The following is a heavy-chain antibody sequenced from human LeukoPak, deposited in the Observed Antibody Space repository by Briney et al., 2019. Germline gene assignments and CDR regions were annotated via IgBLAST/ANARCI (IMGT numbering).Heavy chain of an antibody. V-gene: IGHV3-64D*06. Sequence: GGSLRLSCSASGITFSSHAMHWVRQAPGKGLEYVSAIRDNGGMTFYADSVKGRFTISRDNSKNTLYLQMSSLRGEDTAVYYCYVSGWTEDIDNWGQGTLVTVSS. CDR2: IRDNGGMT. CDR3: YVSGWTEDIDN. CDR1: GITFSSHA. J-gene: IGHJ4*02. D-gene: IGHD6-19*01.